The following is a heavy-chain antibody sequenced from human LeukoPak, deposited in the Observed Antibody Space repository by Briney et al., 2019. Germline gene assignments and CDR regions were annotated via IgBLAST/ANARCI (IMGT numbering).Heavy chain of an antibody. CDR1: GFTFSSYS. CDR2: IRSSGSPT. Sequence: GGSLRLSCAASGFTFSSYSMNWVRQAPGKGLEWVSYIRSSGSPTYCADSVKGRFTISRDNAKDSLYLQTNRLRDEDTAVYYCVRDPDALDYWGPGTLVTVSS. V-gene: IGHV3-48*02. J-gene: IGHJ4*02. CDR3: VRDPDALDY.